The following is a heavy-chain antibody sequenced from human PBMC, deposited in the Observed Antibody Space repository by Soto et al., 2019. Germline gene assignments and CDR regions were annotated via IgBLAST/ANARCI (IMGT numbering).Heavy chain of an antibody. Sequence: QVQLVESGGGVVQPGRSLRLSCAAXXXXXXXXAMXWXRXAXGXGXXXVAVISYDGSNKYYADSVKGRFTISRDNSKNTLYLQMNSLRAEDTAVYYCARDDGGAXIVLVPAALDYWGQGTLVTVSS. D-gene: IGHD2-2*01. CDR3: ARDDGGAXIVLVPAALDY. CDR1: XXXXXXXA. V-gene: IGHV3-30-3*01. CDR2: ISYDGSNK. J-gene: IGHJ4*02.